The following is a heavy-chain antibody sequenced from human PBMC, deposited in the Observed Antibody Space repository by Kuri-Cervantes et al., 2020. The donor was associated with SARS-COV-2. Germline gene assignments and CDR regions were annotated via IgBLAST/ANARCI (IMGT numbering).Heavy chain of an antibody. J-gene: IGHJ5*02. CDR1: GGSFSGYY. V-gene: IGHV4-34*01. Sequence: ESLKISCAVYGGSFSGYYWSWIRQPPGKGLEWIGSIYYSGSTYYNPSLKSRVTISVDTSKNQFSLKLSSVTAADTAVYYCARLTGYSSGWYWASWWFDPWGQGTLVTVSS. CDR3: ARLTGYSSGWYWASWWFDP. CDR2: IYYSGST. D-gene: IGHD6-19*01.